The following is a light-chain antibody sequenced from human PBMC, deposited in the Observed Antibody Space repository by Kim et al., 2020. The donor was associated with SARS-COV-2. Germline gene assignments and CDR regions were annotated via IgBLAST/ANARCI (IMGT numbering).Light chain of an antibody. CDR3: SLSYSGAWV. Sequence: PVGTGTPTFGASTGAVTSGHWPDWCQQRPGLAPRTFIYDPSKELAWTPARFSGSLLGGKAALTLSGAQPEDEADYYCSLSYSGAWVFGGGTQLTVL. CDR2: DPS. CDR1: TGAVTSGHW. J-gene: IGLJ2*01. V-gene: IGLV7-46*01.